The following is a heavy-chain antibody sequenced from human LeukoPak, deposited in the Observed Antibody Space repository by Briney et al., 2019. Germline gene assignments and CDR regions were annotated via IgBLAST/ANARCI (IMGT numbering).Heavy chain of an antibody. V-gene: IGHV4-4*07. CDR2: IYTGGST. J-gene: IGHJ6*03. CDR1: GGSISSYY. CDR3: ARYCSSISCYGDYYYMDV. D-gene: IGHD2-2*01. Sequence: SETLSLTCTVSGGSISSYYWSWIRQPAGKGLEWIGCIYTGGSTYYNPSLMGRVTISADKSKDQFSLKLRSVTAADTAVYYCARYCSSISCYGDYYYMDVWGKGTKVTVSS.